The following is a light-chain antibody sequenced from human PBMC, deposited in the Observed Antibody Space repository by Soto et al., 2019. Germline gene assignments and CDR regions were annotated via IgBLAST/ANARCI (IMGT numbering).Light chain of an antibody. CDR3: SSYTRSSTLYV. V-gene: IGLV2-14*01. Sequence: QSALTQPPCVSGSPGQAITMSCTGTSSDVGDYNYVSWYQQHPGKAPKLMIYEVSNRPSGVSNRFSGSKSGNTASLTISGLQAEDEADYYCSSYTRSSTLYVLGTGTKVTVL. J-gene: IGLJ1*01. CDR1: SSDVGDYNY. CDR2: EVS.